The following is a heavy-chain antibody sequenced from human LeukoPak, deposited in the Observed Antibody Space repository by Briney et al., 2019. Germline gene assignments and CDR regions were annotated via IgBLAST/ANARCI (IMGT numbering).Heavy chain of an antibody. CDR2: IIPIFGTA. CDR3: ARDTYYDFWSGPNWFDP. Sequence: AASVKVSCKASGGTFSSYAISWVRQAPGQGLEWMGGIIPIFGTANYAQKFQGRVTITTDESTSTAYMELSSLRSEDTAVYYCARDTYYDFWSGPNWFDPWGQGTLVTVSS. J-gene: IGHJ5*02. D-gene: IGHD3-3*01. V-gene: IGHV1-69*05. CDR1: GGTFSSYA.